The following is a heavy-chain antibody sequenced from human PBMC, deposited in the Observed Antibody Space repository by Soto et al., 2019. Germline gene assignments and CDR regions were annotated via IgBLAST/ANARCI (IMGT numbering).Heavy chain of an antibody. J-gene: IGHJ6*02. CDR1: GFAFSNDA. Sequence: QVHLVESGGGVVQPWGSLRLSCAASGFAFSNDAMHWVRQAPGKGLEWVALISYDGFNKYYADSVKGRFTISRDNSKNTLSLQRNSLRVEDTAVYYCAREAYYYDGDGYGGLSYNGMDVCGQGTTVTVSS. CDR3: AREAYYYDGDGYGGLSYNGMDV. D-gene: IGHD3-22*01. V-gene: IGHV3-30-3*01. CDR2: ISYDGFNK.